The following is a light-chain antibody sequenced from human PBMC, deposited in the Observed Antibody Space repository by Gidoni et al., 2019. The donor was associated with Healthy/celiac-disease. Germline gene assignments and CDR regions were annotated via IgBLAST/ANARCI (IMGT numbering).Light chain of an antibody. J-gene: IGKJ2*01. Sequence: IVMTQSPDSLAVSLGERATINCKSSQSVLYSSNNKNYLAWYQQKPGQPPKLLIYWASTRESGVPDRFSGSGSGTDFTLTISSLQAEDVAVYYCQQYYSTPYTVGQGTKLEIK. CDR3: QQYYSTPYT. CDR2: WAS. CDR1: QSVLYSSNNKNY. V-gene: IGKV4-1*01.